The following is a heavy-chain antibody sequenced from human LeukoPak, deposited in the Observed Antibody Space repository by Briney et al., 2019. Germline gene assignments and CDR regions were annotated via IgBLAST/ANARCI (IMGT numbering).Heavy chain of an antibody. Sequence: GGSLRLSCAASGFTFSSYSMNWVRQAPGKGLEWVSSISSSSSYIYYADSVKGRFTISRDNAKNSLYLQMNSLRAEDTAVYYCARDLTGTDDYWGQGTLATVSS. J-gene: IGHJ4*02. V-gene: IGHV3-21*01. CDR3: ARDLTGTDDY. D-gene: IGHD1-20*01. CDR2: ISSSSSYI. CDR1: GFTFSSYS.